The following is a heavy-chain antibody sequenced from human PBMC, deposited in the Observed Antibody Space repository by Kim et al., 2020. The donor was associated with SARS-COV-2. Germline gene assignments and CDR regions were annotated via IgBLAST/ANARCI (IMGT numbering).Heavy chain of an antibody. D-gene: IGHD3-16*01. CDR3: AKPSTWGSYYYYYGMDV. J-gene: IGHJ6*02. Sequence: GGSLRLSCAASGFTFSSYGMDWVRQAPGKGLEWVAVISYDGSNKYYADSVKGRFTISRDNSKNTLYLQMNSLRAEDTAVYYCAKPSTWGSYYYYYGMDVWGQGTTVTVSS. CDR1: GFTFSSYG. V-gene: IGHV3-30*18. CDR2: ISYDGSNK.